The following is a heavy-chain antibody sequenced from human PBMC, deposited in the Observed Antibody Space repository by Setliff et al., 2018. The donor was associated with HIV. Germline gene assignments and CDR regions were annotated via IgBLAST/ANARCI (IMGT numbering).Heavy chain of an antibody. CDR3: ARRIYGNNPYFDY. Sequence: SETLSLTCGVSGYSISSGYYWGWIRQPPGKGLEWIGSIYHNGITYYNPSLKSRVIISVDTSQNQFSLKLSSVAAADTAIYYCARRIYGNNPYFDYWSQGTLVTVSS. CDR2: IYHNGIT. V-gene: IGHV4-38-2*01. D-gene: IGHD4-17*01. J-gene: IGHJ4*02. CDR1: GYSISSGYY.